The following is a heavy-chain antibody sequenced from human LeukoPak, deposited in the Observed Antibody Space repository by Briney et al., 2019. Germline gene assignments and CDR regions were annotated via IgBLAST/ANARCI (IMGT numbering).Heavy chain of an antibody. CDR3: AKGYSSSWFLEDGFDY. CDR2: ISWNSGSI. Sequence: GGSLRLSCAASGFTFDDYAMHWVRQAPGKGLEWVSGISWNSGSIGYADSVKGRFTISRDNAKNSLYLQMNSLRAEDMALYYCAKGYSSSWFLEDGFDYWGQGTLVTVSS. D-gene: IGHD6-13*01. J-gene: IGHJ4*02. CDR1: GFTFDDYA. V-gene: IGHV3-9*03.